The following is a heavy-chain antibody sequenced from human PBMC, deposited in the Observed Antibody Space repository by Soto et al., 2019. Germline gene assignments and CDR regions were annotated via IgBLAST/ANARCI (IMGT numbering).Heavy chain of an antibody. CDR2: IDPSDSYT. CDR1: GYSFTSYW. CDR3: PRDGLLRFGSLPRYGMDV. D-gene: IGHD3-10*01. Sequence: GESLKISFKGSGYSFTSYWISWVRQMPGKGLEWMGRIDPSDSYTNYSPSFQGHVTISADKSISTAYLQWSSLKASDTAMYYCPRDGLLRFGSLPRYGMDVWGQGTTVTVSS. V-gene: IGHV5-10-1*01. J-gene: IGHJ6*02.